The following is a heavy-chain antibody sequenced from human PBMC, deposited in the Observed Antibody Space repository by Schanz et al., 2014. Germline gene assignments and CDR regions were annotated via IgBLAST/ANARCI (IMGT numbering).Heavy chain of an antibody. CDR1: GFTFSGYW. CDR3: ARVRYDILTDYYTEYYFDS. D-gene: IGHD3-9*01. V-gene: IGHV3-21*06. Sequence: EVQLVESGGGLVQPGGSLRVSCAASGFTFSGYWMSWVRQAPGRGLEWVSSISRSSGRIYYSDSVKGRFTISRDNAKNLVYLQMNSLRAEDTAVYYCARVRYDILTDYYTEYYFDSWGQGTLVAVSS. J-gene: IGHJ4*02. CDR2: ISRSSGRI.